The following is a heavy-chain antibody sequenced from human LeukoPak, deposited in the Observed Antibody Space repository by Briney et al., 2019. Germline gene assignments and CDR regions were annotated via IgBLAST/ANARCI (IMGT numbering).Heavy chain of an antibody. CDR2: IRYDGSNK. D-gene: IGHD2-2*01. V-gene: IGHV3-30*02. CDR3: GTLSEDIVVVPAAMRIYYYYYYMDV. Sequence: GGSLRLSCAASGFTFSSYGMHWVRQAPGKGLEWVAFIRYDGSNKYYADSVKGRFTISRDNSKNTLYLQMNSLRAEDTAVYYCGTLSEDIVVVPAAMRIYYYYYYMDVWGKGTTVTISS. CDR1: GFTFSSYG. J-gene: IGHJ6*03.